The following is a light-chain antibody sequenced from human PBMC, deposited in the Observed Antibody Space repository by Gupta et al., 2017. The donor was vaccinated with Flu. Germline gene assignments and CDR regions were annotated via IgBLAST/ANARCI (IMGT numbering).Light chain of an antibody. J-gene: IGLJ1*01. V-gene: IGLV1-40*01. CDR2: GND. Sequence: VTISCTGTNSNLGARYDVHWYQQIPGTAPKLLIFGNDNRPSGVPDRFSASRSGTSASLAISGLQAEDEADYYCQSYDISLGGYGFGTGTKVTVV. CDR1: NSNLGARYD. CDR3: QSYDISLGGYG.